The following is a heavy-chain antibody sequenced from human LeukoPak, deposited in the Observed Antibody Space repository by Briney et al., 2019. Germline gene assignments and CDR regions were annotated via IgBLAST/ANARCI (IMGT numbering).Heavy chain of an antibody. Sequence: GASVKVSCKASGYTFTGYGISWVRQAPGQGLEWMGWSSDYNGHKIYAQRLQGRVTMTTDTSTNIAYIELRSLIPDDTAVYYCARDRYGTGSYDYWGQGTLVAVSS. CDR1: GYTFTGYG. CDR3: ARDRYGTGSYDY. CDR2: SSDYNGHK. V-gene: IGHV1-18*04. D-gene: IGHD3-10*01. J-gene: IGHJ4*02.